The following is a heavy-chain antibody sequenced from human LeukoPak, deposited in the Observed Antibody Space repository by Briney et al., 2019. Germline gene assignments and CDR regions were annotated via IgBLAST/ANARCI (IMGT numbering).Heavy chain of an antibody. CDR1: GITFSSYA. CDR2: ITSGGSNT. D-gene: IGHD2-2*01. J-gene: IGHJ4*02. V-gene: IGHV3-23*05. Sequence: SGGPLRLSCAASGITFSSYAMSWVRQAPGKGLEWVSAITSGGSNTYYADSVKGRFTISRDNSKNTMYLQMNSLRAEDTAVYYCAKAPWGYCSSTSCYPFDFWGQGTLVTVSS. CDR3: AKAPWGYCSSTSCYPFDF.